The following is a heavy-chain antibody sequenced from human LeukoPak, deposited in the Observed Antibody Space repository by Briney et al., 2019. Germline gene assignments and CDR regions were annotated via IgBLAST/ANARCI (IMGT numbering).Heavy chain of an antibody. CDR3: ARVPGHGYSGYDYFDY. Sequence: ASVKVSCKASGYTSTSYDINWVRQATGQGLEWMGWMNPNSGNTGYAQKFQGRVTMTRNTSISTACMELSSLRSDDTAVYYCARVPGHGYSGYDYFDYWGQGTLVTVSS. V-gene: IGHV1-8*01. CDR1: GYTSTSYD. D-gene: IGHD5-12*01. J-gene: IGHJ4*02. CDR2: MNPNSGNT.